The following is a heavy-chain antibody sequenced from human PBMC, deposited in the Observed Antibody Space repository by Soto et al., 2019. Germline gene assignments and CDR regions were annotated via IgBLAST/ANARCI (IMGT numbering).Heavy chain of an antibody. CDR3: ASARLMYFNWFDP. Sequence: PVGSLRLSCAASGFTFSSYGMHWVRQAPGKGLEWVAVISYDGSNKYYADSVKGRFTISRDNSKNTLYLQMNSLRAEDTAVYYCASARLMYFNWFDPWGQGTLVTVSS. V-gene: IGHV3-30*03. J-gene: IGHJ5*02. CDR2: ISYDGSNK. D-gene: IGHD3-9*01. CDR1: GFTFSSYG.